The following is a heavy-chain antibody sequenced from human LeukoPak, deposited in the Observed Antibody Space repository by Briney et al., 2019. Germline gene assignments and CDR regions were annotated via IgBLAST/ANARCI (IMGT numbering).Heavy chain of an antibody. J-gene: IGHJ4*02. CDR3: AKDAVSQSFDS. CDR2: ISYTSNYI. V-gene: IGHV3-21*01. CDR1: GFTFSSYS. Sequence: AGSLRLSCAASGFTFSSYSMNWVRQPPGKGLEWVSSISYTSNYIYYADSVKGRFIVSRDNAKNSLYLQMNSLRADDTAVYYCAKDAVSQSFDSWGQGTLVTVSS. D-gene: IGHD3-10*01.